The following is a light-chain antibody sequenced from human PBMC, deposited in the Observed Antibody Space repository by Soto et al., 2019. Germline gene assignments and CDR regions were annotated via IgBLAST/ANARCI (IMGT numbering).Light chain of an antibody. J-gene: IGLJ1*01. CDR1: SSDVGAYIY. Sequence: QSVLTQPPSASVSPGQSVTISCTGTSSDVGAYIYVSWYQQHPGKAPKLMIYEVSKRPSGVPDRFSGSKSGNTASLTVSGLQAEDEADYYCSSYAGSNNYVFGTGTKVTVL. V-gene: IGLV2-8*01. CDR3: SSYAGSNNYV. CDR2: EVS.